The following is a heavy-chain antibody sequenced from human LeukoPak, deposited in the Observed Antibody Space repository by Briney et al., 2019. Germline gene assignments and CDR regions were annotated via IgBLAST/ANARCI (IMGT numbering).Heavy chain of an antibody. D-gene: IGHD3-10*01. CDR3: ARDANPFTMIRGVFDY. CDR1: GGTFSSYA. V-gene: IGHV1-69*01. CDR2: IIPIFGTA. Sequence: SVTVSCKASGGTFSSYAISWVRQAPGQGLEWMGGIIPIFGTANYAQKFQGRVTITADESTSTAYMELSSLRSEDTAVYYCARDANPFTMIRGVFDYWGQGTLVTVSS. J-gene: IGHJ4*02.